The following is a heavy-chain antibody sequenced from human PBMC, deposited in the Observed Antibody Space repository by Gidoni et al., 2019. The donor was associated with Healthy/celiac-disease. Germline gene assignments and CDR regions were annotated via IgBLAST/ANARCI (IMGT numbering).Heavy chain of an antibody. CDR2: RSYDGSNK. CDR1: GFTFSSYG. V-gene: IGHV3-30*18. Sequence: QVQLVASGGGVVQPGRSLRLSCAASGFTFSSYGMHWVRQAPGKGLEWVAVRSYDGSNKYYADSVKGRFTISRDNSKNTLYLQMNSLRAEDTAVYYCAKDPRDYYGMDVWGQGTTVTVSS. J-gene: IGHJ6*02. CDR3: AKDPRDYYGMDV.